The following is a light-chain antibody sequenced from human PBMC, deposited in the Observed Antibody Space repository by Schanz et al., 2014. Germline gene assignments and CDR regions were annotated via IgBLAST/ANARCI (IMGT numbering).Light chain of an antibody. CDR3: CSYAGNYWV. CDR1: SSDVGGYDF. V-gene: IGLV2-11*01. J-gene: IGLJ3*02. CDR2: EVS. Sequence: QSALTQPASVSGSPGQSITISCTGTSSDVGGYDFVSWYQQHPGKAPKLMIYEVSQRPSGVPDRFSGSKSGSTASLTISGHQAEDEADYSCCSYAGNYWVFGGGTKLTVL.